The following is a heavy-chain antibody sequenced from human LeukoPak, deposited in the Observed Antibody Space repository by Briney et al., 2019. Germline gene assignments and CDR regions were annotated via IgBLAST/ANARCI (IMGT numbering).Heavy chain of an antibody. Sequence: GSLRLSCAASGFTFSSYAMSWIRQPPGKGLEWIGFIYSSGSTNYNPSLKSRVTISVDTSKNQFALRVNSVTAADTAVYYCARVLAEMAAVWRDDVFDIWGQGTMVTVSS. CDR1: GFTFSSYA. D-gene: IGHD5-24*01. J-gene: IGHJ3*02. V-gene: IGHV4-59*01. CDR2: IYSSGST. CDR3: ARVLAEMAAVWRDDVFDI.